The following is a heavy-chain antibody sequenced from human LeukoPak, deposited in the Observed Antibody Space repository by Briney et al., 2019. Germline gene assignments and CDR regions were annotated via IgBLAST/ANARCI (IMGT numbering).Heavy chain of an antibody. CDR1: GGSMSSYY. V-gene: IGHV4-59*01. J-gene: IGHJ5*02. CDR3: ARDAYNYGYSFDP. D-gene: IGHD5-18*01. CDR2: LYSSGST. Sequence: SETLSLTCTVSGGSMSSYYWSWIRQPPGKGLEWIGYLYSSGSTNYNPSLKSRITISVDTSKNQFSLKLNSVTAADTAAYYCARDAYNYGYSFDPWGQGTLVTVSS.